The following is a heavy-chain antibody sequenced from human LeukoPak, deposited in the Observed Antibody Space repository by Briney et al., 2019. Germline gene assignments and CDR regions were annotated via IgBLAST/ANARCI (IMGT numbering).Heavy chain of an antibody. Sequence: GASVTVSCKASGYTFTSYYMHWVRQAPGQGLEWMGWIKPNRGDTNYGQKLQGRVTMTRDTSISTAYMELSRLRSDDTAVYYCARGSSDLWLPGYWGQGTLVTVSS. V-gene: IGHV1-2*02. CDR3: ARGSSDLWLPGY. CDR1: GYTFTSYY. J-gene: IGHJ4*02. D-gene: IGHD3-3*01. CDR2: IKPNRGDT.